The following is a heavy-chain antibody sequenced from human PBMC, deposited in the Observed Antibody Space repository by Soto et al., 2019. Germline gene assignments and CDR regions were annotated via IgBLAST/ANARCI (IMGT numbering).Heavy chain of an antibody. D-gene: IGHD6-19*01. CDR2: ISSSSSYI. V-gene: IGHV3-21*01. Sequence: GGSLRLSCAASGFTFSSYSMNWVRQAPGKGLEWVSSISSSSSYIYYADSVKGRFTISRDNAKNSLYLQMNSLRAEDTAVYYRARDPLIAVAGNDFDYWGQGTLVTVSS. CDR1: GFTFSSYS. CDR3: ARDPLIAVAGNDFDY. J-gene: IGHJ4*02.